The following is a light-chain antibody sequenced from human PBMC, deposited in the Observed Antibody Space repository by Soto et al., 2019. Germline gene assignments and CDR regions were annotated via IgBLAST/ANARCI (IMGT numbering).Light chain of an antibody. CDR2: DVN. Sequence: QSMLTQPASVSGSPGQSITISCTGTSSDVGAYNFVSWYQQHPGKAPKLMIYDVNNRPSGVSERFSGSKSANTASLTISGLQAEDEADYYCSSYTSNTTPVFGGGTKLTVL. V-gene: IGLV2-14*03. CDR3: SSYTSNTTPV. CDR1: SSDVGAYNF. J-gene: IGLJ2*01.